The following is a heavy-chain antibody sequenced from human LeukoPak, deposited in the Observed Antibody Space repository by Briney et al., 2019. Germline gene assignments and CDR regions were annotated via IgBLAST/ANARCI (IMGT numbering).Heavy chain of an antibody. D-gene: IGHD6-13*01. J-gene: IGHJ3*02. V-gene: IGHV1-2*02. CDR2: INPNSGGT. Sequence: ASVKVSCKASGYTFTGYYMHWVRQAPGQGLEWMGWINPNSGGTNYAQKFQGRVTMTRDTSISTAYMELSRLRSDGTAVYYCASARWSSWYEAFDIWGQGTMVTVSS. CDR1: GYTFTGYY. CDR3: ASARWSSWYEAFDI.